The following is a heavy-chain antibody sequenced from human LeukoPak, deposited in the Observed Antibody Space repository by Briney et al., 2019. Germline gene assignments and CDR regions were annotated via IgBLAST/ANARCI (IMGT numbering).Heavy chain of an antibody. D-gene: IGHD6-19*01. J-gene: IGHJ4*02. CDR1: GFTFSSYS. CDR3: ATLRSDSRGWYYFDY. V-gene: IGHV3-33*08. Sequence: GGSLRLSCAASGFTFSSYSMNWVRQAPGKGLEWVALIWYDGSNKYYADSVKGRFTISRDNSKKMLYLQMDSLRAEDTAVYYCATLRSDSRGWYYFDYWGQGTLVSVSS. CDR2: IWYDGSNK.